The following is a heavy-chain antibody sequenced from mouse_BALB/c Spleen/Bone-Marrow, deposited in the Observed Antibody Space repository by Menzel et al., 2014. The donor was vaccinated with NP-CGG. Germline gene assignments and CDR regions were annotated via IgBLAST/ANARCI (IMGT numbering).Heavy chain of an antibody. Sequence: QVQLQQPGAELAKPGGSVKMSCKASGYTFTSYWMHWVKQRPGQGLEWIGYINPSTGYTEYNQKFKDKATLTADKSSSTAYMQLNSLTSGDSAVYYCARERYAGYYFDYWGQGTTLTVSS. CDR3: ARERYAGYYFDY. CDR1: GYTFTSYW. V-gene: IGHV1-7*01. J-gene: IGHJ2*01. D-gene: IGHD2-3*01. CDR2: INPSTGYT.